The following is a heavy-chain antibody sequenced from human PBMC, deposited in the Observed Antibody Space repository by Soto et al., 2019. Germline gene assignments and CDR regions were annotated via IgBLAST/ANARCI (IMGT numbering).Heavy chain of an antibody. CDR3: ARAIGGPTTTGWLDP. D-gene: IGHD1-26*01. CDR1: GGTFSRYA. J-gene: IGHJ5*02. Sequence: SLKVSCKVSGGTFSRYAISCVRQAPGQGLEWMGGIIPIFGTANYAQKFQGRVTITADESTSTADMELSSLRFEDTAMYYCARAIGGPTTTGWLDPWGQGTLVTVSS. V-gene: IGHV1-69*13. CDR2: IIPIFGTA.